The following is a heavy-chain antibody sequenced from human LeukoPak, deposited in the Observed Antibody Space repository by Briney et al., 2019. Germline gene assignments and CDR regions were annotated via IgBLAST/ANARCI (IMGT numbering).Heavy chain of an antibody. J-gene: IGHJ4*02. Sequence: GGSLRLSCAASGFTFSSYGMHWVRQAPGKGLEWVAVISYDGTNKYYADSVRGRFTISRDNSKNTLYLQMNSLRTEDTAVYYCARVELYASGWYGSIDYWGQGTLVAVSS. CDR1: GFTFSSYG. CDR2: ISYDGTNK. V-gene: IGHV3-30*03. CDR3: ARVELYASGWYGSIDY. D-gene: IGHD6-13*01.